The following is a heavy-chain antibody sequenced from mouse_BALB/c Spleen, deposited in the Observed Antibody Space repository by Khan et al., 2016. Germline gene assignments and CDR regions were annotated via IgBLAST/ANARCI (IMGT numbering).Heavy chain of an antibody. CDR3: ERIKKIVATYFDY. J-gene: IGHJ2*01. Sequence: QVQLQQSGAELVKAGASVKMSCKASGYTFTSYWMHWVKQRLGQGLEWFAETNPTNGRTYYNEQFKSKATLTVDNSSSTAYMLLSGPTFEDSAVYSCERIKKIVATYFDYWGQGTTLTVSS. CDR2: TNPTNGRT. D-gene: IGHD1-1*01. V-gene: IGHV1S81*02. CDR1: GYTFTSYW.